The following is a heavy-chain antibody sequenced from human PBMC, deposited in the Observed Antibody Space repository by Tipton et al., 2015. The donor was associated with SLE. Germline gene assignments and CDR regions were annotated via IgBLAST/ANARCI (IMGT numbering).Heavy chain of an antibody. CDR3: ARDSGGYYPYFDY. CDR2: ISSSGSTI. V-gene: IGHV3-11*04. D-gene: IGHD3-3*01. Sequence: SLRLSCAASGLTFSDYYMRWIRQAPGKGLEWVSYISSSGSTIYYADSVKGRFTISRDNAKNSLYLQMNSLRAEDTAVYYCARDSGGYYPYFDYWGQGTLVTVSS. CDR1: GLTFSDYY. J-gene: IGHJ4*02.